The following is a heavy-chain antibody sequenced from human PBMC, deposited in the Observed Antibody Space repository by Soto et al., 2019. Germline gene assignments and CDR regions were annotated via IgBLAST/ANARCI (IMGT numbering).Heavy chain of an antibody. J-gene: IGHJ4*02. V-gene: IGHV3-30*04. Sequence: QVQLMESGGGLVQPGRSLRLSCAAAGFTFKNYAMHWVRQAPGKGLEWVALISYDGRHQNYADSVKGRFTISRDSSKNTVSLQMNSLRREDTAVYYCARGDGSGWVLDYWGQGTLVTVSS. CDR3: ARGDGSGWVLDY. CDR2: ISYDGRHQ. D-gene: IGHD6-19*01. CDR1: GFTFKNYA.